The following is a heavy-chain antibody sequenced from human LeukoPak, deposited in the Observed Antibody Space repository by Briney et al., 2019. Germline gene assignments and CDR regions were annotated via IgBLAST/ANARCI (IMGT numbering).Heavy chain of an antibody. CDR2: INHSGST. J-gene: IGHJ5*02. CDR3: ARHQRYNWNVNWFDP. CDR1: GGSFSGYY. V-gene: IGHV4-34*01. D-gene: IGHD1-1*01. Sequence: SETLSLTCAVYGGSFSGYYWSWIRQPPGKGLEWIGEINHSGSTNYNPSLKSRVTISVDTSKNQFSLKLSSVTAADTAVYYCARHQRYNWNVNWFDPWGQGTLVTVSS.